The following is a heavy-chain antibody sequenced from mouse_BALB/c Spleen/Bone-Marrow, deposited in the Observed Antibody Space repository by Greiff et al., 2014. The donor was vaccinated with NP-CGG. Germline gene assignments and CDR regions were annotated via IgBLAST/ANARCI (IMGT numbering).Heavy chain of an antibody. J-gene: IGHJ1*01. Sequence: VQLQQSGAELVKPGASVKLSCKASGYTFSSYYMYWVKQRPGQGLEWIGEINPSNGGTKFNEKLKSKATLTVDKSSSTAYMQLSSLTSEDSAVYYCTRSNYGYWYFDVWGAGTTVTVSS. CDR1: GYTFSSYY. CDR3: TRSNYGYWYFDV. V-gene: IGHV1S81*02. CDR2: INPSNGGT. D-gene: IGHD1-1*01.